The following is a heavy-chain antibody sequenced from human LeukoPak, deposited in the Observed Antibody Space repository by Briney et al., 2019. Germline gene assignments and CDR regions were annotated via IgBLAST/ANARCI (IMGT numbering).Heavy chain of an antibody. Sequence: GGSLRLSCAASGFTFSSYSMNWVRQAPGKGLEWVSYISSSSSTIYYADSVKGRFTISRDNAKNSLYLQMNSLRAEDMALYYCAKDMGYDSSGFPDYWGQGTLVTVSS. CDR1: GFTFSSYS. CDR2: ISSSSSTI. V-gene: IGHV3-48*01. D-gene: IGHD3-22*01. J-gene: IGHJ4*02. CDR3: AKDMGYDSSGFPDY.